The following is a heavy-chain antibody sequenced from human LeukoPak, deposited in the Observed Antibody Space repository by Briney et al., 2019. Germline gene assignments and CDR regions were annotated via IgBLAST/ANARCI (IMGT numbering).Heavy chain of an antibody. J-gene: IGHJ5*02. Sequence: PGGSLRLSCAASGLAFSSYAMSWVRQAPGKGLEWVSTISVASNTFYADSVKGRFTISRDNSKNTVYLQMTSLRADDTAVYYCAKEAVEYTVEKGNWFDPWGQGTLVTVSS. V-gene: IGHV3-23*01. CDR1: GLAFSSYA. CDR2: ISVASNT. CDR3: AKEAVEYTVEKGNWFDP. D-gene: IGHD5-24*01.